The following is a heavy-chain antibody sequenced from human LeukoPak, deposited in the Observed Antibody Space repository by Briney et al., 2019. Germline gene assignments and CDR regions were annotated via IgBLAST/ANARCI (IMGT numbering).Heavy chain of an antibody. Sequence: PEASVKVSCKASGGTFSSYAISWVRQAPGQGLEWTGRIIPIFGTANYAQKFQGRVTIITDESTSTAYMELSSLRSEDTAVYYCARSPLEWLSKFDYWGQGTLVTVSS. CDR1: GGTFSSYA. V-gene: IGHV1-69*05. J-gene: IGHJ4*02. CDR2: IIPIFGTA. D-gene: IGHD3-3*01. CDR3: ARSPLEWLSKFDY.